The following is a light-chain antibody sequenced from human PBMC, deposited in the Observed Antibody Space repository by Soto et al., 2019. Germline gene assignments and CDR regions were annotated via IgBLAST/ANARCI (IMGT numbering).Light chain of an antibody. CDR2: AAS. CDR1: QSISSY. CDR3: QQNYSTPLT. J-gene: IGKJ4*01. V-gene: IGKV1-39*01. Sequence: DIQMTQSPSTLSASVGDRVTITCRASQSISSYLNWYQQKPGKAPKILIYAASSLQSGVPSRFSGSVSGTDGTLTISSLKKEDGATYYCQQNYSTPLTFGGGTKVDIK.